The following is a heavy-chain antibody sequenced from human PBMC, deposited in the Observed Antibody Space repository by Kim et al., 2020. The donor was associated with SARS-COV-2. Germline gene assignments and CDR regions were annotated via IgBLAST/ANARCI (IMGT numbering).Heavy chain of an antibody. CDR2: ISTSGGRT. CDR1: GFTFSSYA. J-gene: IGHJ1*01. CDR3: APGDYDSGRHEYFRH. V-gene: IGHV3-23*01. D-gene: IGHD3-10*01. Sequence: GGSLRLSCAASGFTFSSYAMSWVRQAPGKGLEWVSTISTSGGRTHYADSVKGRFTISRDNSKNMLYLQMNSLRAEDTAVYYCAPGDYDSGRHEYFRHWG.